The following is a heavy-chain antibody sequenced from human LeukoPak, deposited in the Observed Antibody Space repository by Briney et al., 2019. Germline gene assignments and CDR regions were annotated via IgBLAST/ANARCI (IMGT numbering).Heavy chain of an antibody. V-gene: IGHV3-74*01. J-gene: IGHJ4*02. D-gene: IGHD5-18*01. CDR2: INSDGSST. Sequence: GRSQRLSCAAAGFTFSNYWMHWVRQAPGNGRVCVSRINSDGSSTSYADSVKGRFTISRHNTKNTLYLQINILRAEDTAVYYCARGLYSYGPFDYGGQGTLVTVS. CDR1: GFTFSNYW. CDR3: ARGLYSYGPFDY.